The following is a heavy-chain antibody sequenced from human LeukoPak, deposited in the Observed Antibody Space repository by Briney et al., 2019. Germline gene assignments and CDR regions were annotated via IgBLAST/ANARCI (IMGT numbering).Heavy chain of an antibody. D-gene: IGHD2-2*01. V-gene: IGHV3-33*01. CDR3: ARAGVVPAAMYFDY. J-gene: IGHJ4*02. Sequence: GRSLRLSCAASGFTFSSYGMHWVRQAPGKGLEWVAVIWYDGSNKYYADSVKGRFTISRDNSKNTLYLQMNSLRAEDTAVYYCARAGVVPAAMYFDYWGQGTLVTVSS. CDR2: IWYDGSNK. CDR1: GFTFSSYG.